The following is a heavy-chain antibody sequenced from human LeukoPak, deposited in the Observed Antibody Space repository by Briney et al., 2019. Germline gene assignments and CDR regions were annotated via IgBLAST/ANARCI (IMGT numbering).Heavy chain of an antibody. J-gene: IGHJ3*02. Sequence: PGGSPRLSCAASGFTVSSNYMSWVRQAPGKGLEWVSVIYSGGSTYYADSVKGRFTISRDNSKNTLYLQMNSLRAEDTAVYYCARVREEGAFDIWGQGAMVTVSS. CDR3: ARVREEGAFDI. CDR1: GFTVSSNY. D-gene: IGHD1-26*01. V-gene: IGHV3-53*01. CDR2: IYSGGST.